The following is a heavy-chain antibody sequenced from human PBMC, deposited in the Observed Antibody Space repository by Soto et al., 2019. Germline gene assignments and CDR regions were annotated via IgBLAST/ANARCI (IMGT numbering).Heavy chain of an antibody. D-gene: IGHD3-16*02. CDR2: SNYSGST. CDR1: AGFFRGYY. J-gene: IGHJ3*01. V-gene: IGHV4-34*01. Sequence: EKLSLTCGVSAGFFRGYYWSWIRQPLGKGVEWSGESNYSGSTKFNPTLKSRVTLSIDTSKDQFSLRLSSVTAADTAVYYCARDSGVLRLGESSLYGEKYSFDVWDQWTLVT. CDR3: ARDSGVLRLGESSLYGEKYSFDV.